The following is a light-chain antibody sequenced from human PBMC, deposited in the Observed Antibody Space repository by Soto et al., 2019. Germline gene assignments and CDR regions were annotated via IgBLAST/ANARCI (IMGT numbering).Light chain of an antibody. CDR2: DTS. J-gene: IGKJ1*01. Sequence: VVITKPPATLAVCPAEGATLSCSASQGIVDTLAWYQHKPGQPPRLLIYDTSNWATGIPDGFSGSGSGTDFTLTISRLEPEDFAVYYCQQYGSSGTFGQGTKVDIK. V-gene: IGKV3-20*01. CDR3: QQYGSSGT. CDR1: QGIVDT.